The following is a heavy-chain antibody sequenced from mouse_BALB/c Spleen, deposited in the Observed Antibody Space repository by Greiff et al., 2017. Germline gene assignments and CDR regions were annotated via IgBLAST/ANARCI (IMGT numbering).Heavy chain of an antibody. CDR2: INPGSGGT. V-gene: IGHV1-54*01. CDR1: GYAFTNYL. J-gene: IGHJ3*01. CDR3: ARRDYDYDGAWFAY. D-gene: IGHD2-4*01. Sequence: LQESGAELVRPGTSVKVSCKASGYAFTNYLIEWVKQRPGQGLEWIGVINPGSGGTNYNEKFKGKATLTADKSSSTAYMQLSSLTSDDSAVYFCARRDYDYDGAWFAYWGQGTLVTVSA.